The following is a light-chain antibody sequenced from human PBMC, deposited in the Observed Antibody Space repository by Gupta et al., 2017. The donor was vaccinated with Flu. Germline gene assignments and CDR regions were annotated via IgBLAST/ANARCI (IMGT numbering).Light chain of an antibody. CDR1: QSVSSN. CDR3: QQYNNWFMYT. V-gene: IGKV3-15*01. CDR2: AAS. J-gene: IGKJ2*01. Sequence: EIVMTQPPATLSVSPGERATLSCRASQSVSSNLAWYQQKPGQAPRLLIYAASTRATGIPARFSGSGSETEFTLTISSLQSEDFAVYYCQQYNNWFMYTFGQGTKLEIK.